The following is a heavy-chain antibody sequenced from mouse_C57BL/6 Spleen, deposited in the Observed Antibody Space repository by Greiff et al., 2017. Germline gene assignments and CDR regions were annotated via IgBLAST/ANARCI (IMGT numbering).Heavy chain of an antibody. CDR3: ARDEGKDYAMDY. J-gene: IGHJ4*01. V-gene: IGHV5-4*01. CDR1: GFTFSSYA. D-gene: IGHD2-1*01. CDR2: ISDGGSYT. Sequence: EVHLVESGGGLVKPGGSLKLSCAASGFTFSSYAMSWVRQTPEKGLEWVATISDGGSYTYYPDNVKGRFTITRDNAKNNLYLQMSHLKSEDTAMYYCARDEGKDYAMDYWGQGTSVTVSS.